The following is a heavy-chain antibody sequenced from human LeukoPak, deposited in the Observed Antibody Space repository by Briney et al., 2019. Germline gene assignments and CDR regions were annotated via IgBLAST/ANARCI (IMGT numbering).Heavy chain of an antibody. CDR1: GFTFSNFW. CDR3: ARDSGSADY. J-gene: IGHJ4*02. CDR2: IKQDGSET. V-gene: IGHV3-7*01. D-gene: IGHD1-26*01. Sequence: GGSLRLSCAASGFTFSNFWMSWVRQAPGKGLEWVANIKQDGSETYYADSAKGRFTISRDNAKNSLYLQMNSLRVEDTAVYYCARDSGSADYWGQGTLVTVSS.